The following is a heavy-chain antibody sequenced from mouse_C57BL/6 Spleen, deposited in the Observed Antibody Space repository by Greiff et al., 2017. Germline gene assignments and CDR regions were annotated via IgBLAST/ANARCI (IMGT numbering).Heavy chain of an antibody. CDR2: ILPGSGST. V-gene: IGHV1-9*01. CDR1: GYTFTGYW. D-gene: IGHD1-1*01. CDR3: AREDYYGSSSAWFAY. J-gene: IGHJ3*01. Sequence: VKVVESGAELMKPGASVKLSCKATGYTFTGYWIEWVKQRPGHGLEWIGEILPGSGSTNYNEKFKGKATFTADPSSNTAYMQLSSLTTEDSAIYYCAREDYYGSSSAWFAYWGQGTLVTVSA.